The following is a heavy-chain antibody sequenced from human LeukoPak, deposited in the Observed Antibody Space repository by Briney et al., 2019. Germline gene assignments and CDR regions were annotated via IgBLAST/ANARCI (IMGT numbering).Heavy chain of an antibody. Sequence: SGGSLRLSCAASGFTFNNNAMSWVRQAPGKGLEWVSGISGSGGSAYYADSVKGRFTISTEISRDTLYLEMNSLRAEDTAVYYCAKVAGSGSYYNGFDSWGQGTLVTVSS. CDR3: AKVAGSGSYYNGFDS. J-gene: IGHJ4*02. V-gene: IGHV3-23*01. D-gene: IGHD3-10*01. CDR1: GFTFNNNA. CDR2: ISGSGGSA.